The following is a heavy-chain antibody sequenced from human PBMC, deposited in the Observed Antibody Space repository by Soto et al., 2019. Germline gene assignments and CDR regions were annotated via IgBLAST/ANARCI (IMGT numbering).Heavy chain of an antibody. Sequence: SETLSLTCSVSGGSISSTNYYWGWVRQPPGKGLEWIGSISYSGSTYYTPSLKSRVTISVDSSKNQFSLKLSSVTAADTAVYYCARSYDQSGDYWGQGILVTVSS. CDR3: ARSYDQSGDY. J-gene: IGHJ4*02. CDR1: GGSISSTNYY. V-gene: IGHV4-39*01. D-gene: IGHD3-22*01. CDR2: ISYSGST.